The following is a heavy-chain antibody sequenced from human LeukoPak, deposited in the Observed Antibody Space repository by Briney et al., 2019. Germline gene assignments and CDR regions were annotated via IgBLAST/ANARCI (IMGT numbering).Heavy chain of an antibody. CDR3: ARDHNYAFDN. V-gene: IGHV3-21*05. CDR1: GFPFIEYS. J-gene: IGHJ4*02. Sequence: PGGSLRLSCTASGFPFIEYSMYWVRQAPGKGLEWVSYIASDSGKTKNEDSVRGLFTISADKAKNSLNLQMNSLRVDDTAVYYCARDHNYAFDNWGQGTLVSVAS. CDR2: IASDSGKT. D-gene: IGHD1-1*01.